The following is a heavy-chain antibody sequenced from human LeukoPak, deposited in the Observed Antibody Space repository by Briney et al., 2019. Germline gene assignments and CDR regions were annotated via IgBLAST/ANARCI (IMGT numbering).Heavy chain of an antibody. V-gene: IGHV4-34*01. CDR2: INHSGST. D-gene: IGHD3-10*01. CDR1: GGSFSGYY. J-gene: IGHJ3*02. Sequence: SETLSLTCAVYGGSFSGYYWSWIRQPPGKGLEWIGEINHSGSTNYNPSLKSRVTISVDTSKNQFSLKLSSVTAADTAVYYCASISSGSYYNTFDIWGQGTMVIVPS. CDR3: ASISSGSYYNTFDI.